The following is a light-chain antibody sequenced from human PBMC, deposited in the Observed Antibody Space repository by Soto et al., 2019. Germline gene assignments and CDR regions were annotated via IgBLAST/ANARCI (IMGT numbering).Light chain of an antibody. V-gene: IGLV2-14*01. CDR2: EVS. J-gene: IGLJ1*01. Sequence: QSALTHPASVSGSPGQTITVSCAGTSSDVGGYNYVSWYQQHPGKAPKLMIYEVSDRPSGISSRFSGSKSGNTASLTISGLQTEDEADYYCSSYTSSSTLFGTGTKVTVL. CDR1: SSDVGGYNY. CDR3: SSYTSSSTL.